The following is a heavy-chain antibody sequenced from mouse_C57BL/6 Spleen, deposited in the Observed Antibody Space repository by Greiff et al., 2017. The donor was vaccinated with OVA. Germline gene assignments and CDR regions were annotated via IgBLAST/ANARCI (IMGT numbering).Heavy chain of an antibody. V-gene: IGHV1-15*01. CDR3: TRGSYDYEFDD. CDR1: GYTFTDYE. CDR2: IDPETGGT. Sequence: VQLQQSGAELVRPGASVTLSCKASGYTFTDYEMHWVKQTPVHGLEWIGAIDPETGGTAYNQKFKGKAILTADKSSSTAYMELRSLTSEDSAVYYCTRGSYDYEFDDWGQGTTLTVSS. J-gene: IGHJ2*01. D-gene: IGHD2-4*01.